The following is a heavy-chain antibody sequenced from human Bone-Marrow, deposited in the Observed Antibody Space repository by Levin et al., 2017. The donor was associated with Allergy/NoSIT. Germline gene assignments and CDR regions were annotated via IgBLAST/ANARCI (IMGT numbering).Heavy chain of an antibody. Sequence: GGSLRLSCAASGFTFSSSAMSWVRQAPGKGLEWVSSISASGSDTYYADSVKGRFTIPRDNSKNTLYLQMNSLSADDTAVYYCARHGPSGSFDYWGQGALVTVSS. CDR1: GFTFSSSA. CDR3: ARHGPSGSFDY. V-gene: IGHV3-23*01. D-gene: IGHD3-10*01. J-gene: IGHJ4*02. CDR2: ISASGSDT.